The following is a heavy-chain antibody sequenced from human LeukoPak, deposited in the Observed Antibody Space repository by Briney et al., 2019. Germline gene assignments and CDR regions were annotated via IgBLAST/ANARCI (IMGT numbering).Heavy chain of an antibody. Sequence: SETLSLTCTVSGGSIGGKGYYWSWIRQLPGKGLEWIGYINYIGSTYYNPSLKSRVTISVDTSKNQFSLKLSSVTAADTAVYYCARLDRYYYYMDVWGKGTTVTVSS. CDR3: ARLDRYYYYMDV. V-gene: IGHV4-61*05. CDR1: GGSIGGKGYY. CDR2: INYIGST. J-gene: IGHJ6*03. D-gene: IGHD3-22*01.